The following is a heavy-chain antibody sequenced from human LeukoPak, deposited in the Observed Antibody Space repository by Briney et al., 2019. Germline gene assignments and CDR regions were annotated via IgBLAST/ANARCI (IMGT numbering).Heavy chain of an antibody. CDR1: GFTFDDYG. J-gene: IGHJ4*02. D-gene: IGHD2-15*01. CDR3: ARDWLRYCSGGSCPIDY. V-gene: IGHV3-20*04. Sequence: GGSLRLSCAASGFTFDDYGMSWVRQAPGKGLEWVSGINWNGGSTGYADSVKGRFTISRDNAKNSLYLQMNSLRAEDTALYYCARDWLRYCSGGSCPIDYWGLGTLVTVSS. CDR2: INWNGGST.